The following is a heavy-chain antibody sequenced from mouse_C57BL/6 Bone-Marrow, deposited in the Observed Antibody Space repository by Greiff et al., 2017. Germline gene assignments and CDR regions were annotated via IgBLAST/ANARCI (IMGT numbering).Heavy chain of an antibody. J-gene: IGHJ2*01. V-gene: IGHV1-55*01. CDR3: AKEGVYYGSSSFDY. Sequence: LQQPGAELVKPGASVKMSCKASGYTFTSYWITWVKQRPGQGLEWIGDIYPGSGSTNYNEKFKSKATLTVDTSSSTAYMQLSSLTSEDSAVYYCAKEGVYYGSSSFDYWGQGTTLTVSS. D-gene: IGHD1-1*01. CDR2: IYPGSGST. CDR1: GYTFTSYW.